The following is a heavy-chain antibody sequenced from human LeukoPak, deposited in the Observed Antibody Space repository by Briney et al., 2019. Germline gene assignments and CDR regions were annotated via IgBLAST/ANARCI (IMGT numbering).Heavy chain of an antibody. CDR1: GGSFSGYY. J-gene: IGHJ4*02. CDR3: ARGNNYSFGY. CDR2: INHSGST. D-gene: IGHD5-18*01. Sequence: SETLSLTCAVYGGSFSGYYWSWIRQPPGKGLEWIGEINHSGSTNYNPSLKSRVTISVDTSKNQFSLQLNSVTPEDTAVYYCARGNNYSFGYWGQGTLVTVSS. V-gene: IGHV4-34*01.